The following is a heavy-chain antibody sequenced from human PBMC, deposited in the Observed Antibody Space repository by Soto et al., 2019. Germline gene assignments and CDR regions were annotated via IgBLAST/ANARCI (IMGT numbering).Heavy chain of an antibody. CDR2: IWYDGSNK. CDR1: GFTFSSYG. J-gene: IGHJ3*02. V-gene: IGHV3-33*01. Sequence: GGSLRLSCAASGFTFSSYGMHWVRQAPGKGLEWVAVIWYDGSNKYYADSVKGRFTISRDNSKNTLYLQMNSLRAEDTAVYYCARVHSSSSGAFDIWGQGTMVTVSS. D-gene: IGHD6-6*01. CDR3: ARVHSSSSGAFDI.